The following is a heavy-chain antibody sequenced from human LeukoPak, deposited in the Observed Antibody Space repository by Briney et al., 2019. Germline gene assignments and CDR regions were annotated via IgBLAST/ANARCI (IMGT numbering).Heavy chain of an antibody. D-gene: IGHD4-17*01. CDR2: IYYSGST. V-gene: IGHV4-59*01. CDR3: ARGPPYGDIWYFDL. J-gene: IGHJ2*01. CDR1: GGSISIYY. Sequence: SETLSLTCTVSGGSISIYYWSWIRQPPGKGLEWIGYIYYSGSTNYNPSLKSRVTISVDTSKNQFSLKLSSVTAADTAVYYCARGPPYGDIWYFDLWGRGTLVTVSS.